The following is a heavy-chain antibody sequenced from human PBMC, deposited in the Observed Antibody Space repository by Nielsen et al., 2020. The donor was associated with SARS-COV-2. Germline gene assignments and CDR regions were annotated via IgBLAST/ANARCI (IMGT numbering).Heavy chain of an antibody. D-gene: IGHD2-15*01. V-gene: IGHV3-49*04. J-gene: IGHJ6*02. CDR3: ARGLEYCSGGSCHPYYYYGMDV. CDR2: IRSKAYGGTT. CDR1: GFTFGDYA. Sequence: GESLKISCTASGFTFGDYAMSWVRQAPGKGLEWVGFIRSKAYGGTTEYAASVKGRFTISRDDSKSIAYLQMNSLRAEDTAVYYCARGLEYCSGGSCHPYYYYGMDVWGQGTTVTVSS.